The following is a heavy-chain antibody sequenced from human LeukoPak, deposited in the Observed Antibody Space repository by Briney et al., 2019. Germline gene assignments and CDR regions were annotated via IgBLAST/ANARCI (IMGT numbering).Heavy chain of an antibody. D-gene: IGHD3-10*01. Sequence: KPSETLSLTCTVSGCSISSSSYYWGWIRQPPGKGLEWIGSIYYSGSTYYNPSLKSRVTISVDTSKNQFSLKLSSVTAADTAVYYCARLRRKTYYYGSGSPYYFDYWVQGTLVTVSA. J-gene: IGHJ4*02. CDR3: ARLRRKTYYYGSGSPYYFDY. V-gene: IGHV4-39*01. CDR1: GCSISSSSYY. CDR2: IYYSGST.